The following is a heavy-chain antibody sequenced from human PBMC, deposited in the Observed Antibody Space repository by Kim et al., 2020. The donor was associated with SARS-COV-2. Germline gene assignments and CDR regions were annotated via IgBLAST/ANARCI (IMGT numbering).Heavy chain of an antibody. D-gene: IGHD2-21*02. CDR1: GFSLSTSGMC. Sequence: SGPTLVNPTQTLTLTCTFSGFSLSTSGMCVSWIRQPPGKALEWLARIDWDDDKYYSTSLKTRLTISKDTSKNQVVLTMTNMDPVDTATYYCARMRGPARGACGGDCYLEPPPYYYGMDVWGQGTTVTVSS. CDR2: IDWDDDK. CDR3: ARMRGPARGACGGDCYLEPPPYYYGMDV. J-gene: IGHJ6*02. V-gene: IGHV2-70*11.